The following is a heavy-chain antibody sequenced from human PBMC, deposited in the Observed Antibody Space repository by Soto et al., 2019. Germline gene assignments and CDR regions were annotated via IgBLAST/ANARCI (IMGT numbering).Heavy chain of an antibody. CDR3: ARLGRGSWNELDY. D-gene: IGHD6-13*01. CDR1: GGSISSSSYY. V-gene: IGHV4-39*01. Sequence: SETLSLTCTVSGGSISSSSYYWGWIRQPPGKGLEWIGSIYYSGSTYYNPSLKSRVTISVDTSKNQFSLKLSSVTAADTAVYYCARLGRGSWNELDYWGQGTLVTVSS. J-gene: IGHJ4*02. CDR2: IYYSGST.